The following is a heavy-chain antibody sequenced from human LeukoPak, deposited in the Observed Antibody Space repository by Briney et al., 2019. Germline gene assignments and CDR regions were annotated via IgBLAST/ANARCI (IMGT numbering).Heavy chain of an antibody. V-gene: IGHV3-33*01. Sequence: PGGSLRLSCAPSGFTFSSYGMHWVRQAPGKGLEWVAVIWYDGSNKYYADSVKGRFTISRDNSKNTLYLQMNSLRAEDTAVYYCARDKIVVVAATDGMDVWGQGTTVTVSS. CDR1: GFTFSSYG. CDR2: IWYDGSNK. D-gene: IGHD2-15*01. CDR3: ARDKIVVVAATDGMDV. J-gene: IGHJ6*02.